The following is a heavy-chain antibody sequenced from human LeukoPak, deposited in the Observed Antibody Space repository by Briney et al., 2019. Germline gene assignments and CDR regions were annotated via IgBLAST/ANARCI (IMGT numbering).Heavy chain of an antibody. D-gene: IGHD3-10*01. CDR1: GFTFSSYE. CDR2: IGDSGGNT. V-gene: IGHV3-48*03. Sequence: GGSLRLSCAASGFTFSSYEMHWVRQAPGKGLEGVSYIGDSGGNTNYAGSVKGRFTISRDNFKNTLYLQMNSLRAEDTAVYYCARVPGDGSGTYGMDVWGQGTKVTVSS. J-gene: IGHJ6*02. CDR3: ARVPGDGSGTYGMDV.